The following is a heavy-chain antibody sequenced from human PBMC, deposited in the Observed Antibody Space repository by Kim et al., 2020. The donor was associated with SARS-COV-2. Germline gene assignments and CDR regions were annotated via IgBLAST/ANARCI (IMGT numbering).Heavy chain of an antibody. D-gene: IGHD1-1*01. J-gene: IGHJ5*02. CDR3: ARVDPNWSTWGHNWFDP. CDR1: GYSISNGYY. V-gene: IGHV4-38-2*02. Sequence: SETLSLTCSVSGYSISNGYYWGWIRQPPGKGLEWIGSIYHSGTIYYNPSLKSRVTISVVPSKNYFSLKVSSVTAADTAVYYCARVDPNWSTWGHNWFDPWGQGTLVTVSS. CDR2: IYHSGTI.